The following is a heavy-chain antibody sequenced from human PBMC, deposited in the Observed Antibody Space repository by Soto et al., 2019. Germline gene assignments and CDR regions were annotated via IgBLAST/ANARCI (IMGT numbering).Heavy chain of an antibody. CDR1: GFTFSSFS. J-gene: IGHJ4*02. D-gene: IGHD3-22*01. V-gene: IGHV3-48*02. Sequence: EVQLVESGGGLVQPGGSLRLSCEASGFTFSSFSLNWVRQAPGKGLEWVSYISSSSSTIYYADSVKGRFTISRDNAKNSLYLQMNSLRDEDTAVYYCARLEYYYDSSGYDSWDYWGQGTLVTVSS. CDR3: ARLEYYYDSSGYDSWDY. CDR2: ISSSSSTI.